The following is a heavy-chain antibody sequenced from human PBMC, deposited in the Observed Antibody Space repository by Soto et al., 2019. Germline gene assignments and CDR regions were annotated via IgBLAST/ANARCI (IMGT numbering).Heavy chain of an antibody. CDR2: IYYSGST. V-gene: IGHV4-31*03. Sequence: TSETLSLTCTVSGGSISSGGYYWSWIRQHPGKGLEWIGYIYYSGSTYYNPSLKSRVTISVDTSKNQFSLKLSSVTAADTAVYYCARFGFGELLDYYYGMDVWGQGTTVTVSS. CDR3: ARFGFGELLDYYYGMDV. J-gene: IGHJ6*02. D-gene: IGHD3-10*01. CDR1: GGSISSGGYY.